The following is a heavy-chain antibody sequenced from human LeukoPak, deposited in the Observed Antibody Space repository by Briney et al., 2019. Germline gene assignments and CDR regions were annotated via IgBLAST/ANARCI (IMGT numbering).Heavy chain of an antibody. J-gene: IGHJ4*02. CDR2: IYWNSGRT. CDR3: ARARRIVVVPATILSDY. D-gene: IGHD2-2*01. CDR1: GFTSADYA. Sequence: SLRLSCAASGFTSADYAMHWVRQTPGKGLEWVSGIYWNSGRTGYADSVKGRFTISRDNAKNSLYLQMNSLRAEDTAVYYCARARRIVVVPATILSDYWGQGTLVTVSS. V-gene: IGHV3-9*02.